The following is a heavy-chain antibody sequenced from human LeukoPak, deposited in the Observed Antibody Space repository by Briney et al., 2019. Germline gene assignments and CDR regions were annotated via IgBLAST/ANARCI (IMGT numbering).Heavy chain of an antibody. CDR2: IKQDGSEK. CDR1: EFTFSGYR. J-gene: IGHJ4*02. Sequence: GGSLRLSCAASEFTFSGYRMNWVRQAPGKGLEWVANIKQDGSEKHYVDSVKGRFTISRDNAKNSLYLQMNGLRVEDTAVYYCARDGFVGAADYWGQGTLVTVSS. D-gene: IGHD6-13*01. CDR3: ARDGFVGAADY. V-gene: IGHV3-7*01.